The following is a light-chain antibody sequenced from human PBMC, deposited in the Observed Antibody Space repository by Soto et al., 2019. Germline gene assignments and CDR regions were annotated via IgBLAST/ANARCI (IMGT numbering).Light chain of an antibody. V-gene: IGKV3-15*01. CDR2: GAS. CDR3: QHSNNWPYT. J-gene: IGKJ2*01. CDR1: QSVSDN. Sequence: EIVMTQSPATLSVSPGETVILSFSAIQSVSDNLAWYQQKPGQAPRLLIYGASTRDTTIPARFSGSGSETEFTRTISSLQSEEFAVYYCQHSNNWPYTLGQGTRLDSK.